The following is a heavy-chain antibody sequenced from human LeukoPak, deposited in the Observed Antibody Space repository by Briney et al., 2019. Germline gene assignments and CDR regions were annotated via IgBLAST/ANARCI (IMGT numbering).Heavy chain of an antibody. D-gene: IGHD1-26*01. J-gene: IGHJ4*02. CDR2: ISGSGDST. CDR3: AKAVGGTFDY. V-gene: IGHV3-23*01. Sequence: GGSLRLSCAASGFTFSSNAMNWVRQAPGKGLEWVSVISGSGDSTYYTDSVKGRFTISRDNSKNTLFLQMSSLRPEDTALYYCAKAVGGTFDYWGQGTLVTVSS. CDR1: GFTFSSNA.